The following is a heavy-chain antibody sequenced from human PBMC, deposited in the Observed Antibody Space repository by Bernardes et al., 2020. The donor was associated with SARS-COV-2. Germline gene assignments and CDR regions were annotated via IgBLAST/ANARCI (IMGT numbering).Heavy chain of an antibody. V-gene: IGHV3-21*01. CDR3: ARDDGSYYDSSGFDY. J-gene: IGHJ4*02. D-gene: IGHD3-22*01. CDR2: ISTSSNYI. CDR1: GFKFRSYT. Sequence: FCTYSGFKFRSYTMNWVRKGPGKGLEWVSSISTSSNYIYYADSVKGRFTISRDNARNSVFLQMKSVRAEDTAVYYCARDDGSYYDSSGFDYWGRGTPVTVSS.